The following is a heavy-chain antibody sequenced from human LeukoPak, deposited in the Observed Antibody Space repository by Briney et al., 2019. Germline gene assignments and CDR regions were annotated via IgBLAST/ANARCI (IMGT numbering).Heavy chain of an antibody. CDR1: GFTFSDYS. CDR3: ARDRSGSYPYYFDY. V-gene: IGHV3-21*01. CDR2: ISSRRVYI. J-gene: IGHJ4*02. Sequence: GGSLRLSCAVSGFTFSDYSMNWVRQAPGKGLEWVSSISSRRVYIYYADSVRGRFTISRDNAKDSLYLQMDSLRAEDTAVYYCARDRSGSYPYYFDYWGQGGLVTVSS. D-gene: IGHD3-16*01.